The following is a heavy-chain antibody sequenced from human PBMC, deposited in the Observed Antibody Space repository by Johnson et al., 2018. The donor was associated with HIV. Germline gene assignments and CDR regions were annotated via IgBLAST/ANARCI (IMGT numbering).Heavy chain of an antibody. D-gene: IGHD2-15*01. CDR2: ISNSASITNSASTI. Sequence: ASGFTFSDYYMSWIRQAPGKGLEWVSYISNSASITNSASTIYYSDSVKGRFSISRDNAKNSLYLQMNSLRAEDTAVYSCARDDGGGGDAFDIWGQGTMVTVSS. CDR3: ARDDGGGGDAFDI. CDR1: GFTFSDYY. V-gene: IGHV3-11*04. J-gene: IGHJ3*02.